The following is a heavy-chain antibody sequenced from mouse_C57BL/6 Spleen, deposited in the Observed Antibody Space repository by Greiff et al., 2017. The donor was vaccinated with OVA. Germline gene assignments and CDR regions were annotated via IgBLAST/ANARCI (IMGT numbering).Heavy chain of an antibody. J-gene: IGHJ2*01. CDR1: GYTFTSYW. Sequence: QVQLQQPGAELVKPGASVKLSCKASGYTFTSYWMHWVKQRPGQGLEWIGMIHPNSGSTNYNEKFKSKATLTVDKSSSTAYMQLSSLTSEDSAFYYCARHSSTVVASRYFDYWGQGTTLTVSS. CDR2: IHPNSGST. V-gene: IGHV1-64*01. CDR3: ARHSSTVVASRYFDY. D-gene: IGHD1-1*01.